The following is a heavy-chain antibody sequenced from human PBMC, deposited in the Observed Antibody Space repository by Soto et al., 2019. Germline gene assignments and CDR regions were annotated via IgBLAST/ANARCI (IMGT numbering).Heavy chain of an antibody. J-gene: IGHJ3*02. Sequence: GGSLRLSCAASGFTFSSYAMSWVRQAPGKGLEWVSAISGSGGSTYYADSVKGRFTISRDNSKNTLYLQMNSLRAEDTAVYYCARLLRFLELLRLDAFDIWGQGTMVTVSS. CDR2: ISGSGGST. CDR1: GFTFSSYA. CDR3: ARLLRFLELLRLDAFDI. D-gene: IGHD3-3*01. V-gene: IGHV3-23*01.